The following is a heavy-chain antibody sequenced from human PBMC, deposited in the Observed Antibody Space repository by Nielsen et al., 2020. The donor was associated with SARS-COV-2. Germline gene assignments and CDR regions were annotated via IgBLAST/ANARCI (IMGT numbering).Heavy chain of an antibody. J-gene: IGHJ6*02. CDR3: ARYNWNDTDYGMDV. Sequence: ASVKVSCKASGYTFTSYGISWVRQATGQGLEWMGWMNPNSGNTGYAQKFQGRVTMTRNTSISTAYMELSSLRSEDTAVYYCARYNWNDTDYGMDVWGQGTTVTVSS. CDR2: MNPNSGNT. D-gene: IGHD1-1*01. CDR1: GYTFTSYG. V-gene: IGHV1-8*02.